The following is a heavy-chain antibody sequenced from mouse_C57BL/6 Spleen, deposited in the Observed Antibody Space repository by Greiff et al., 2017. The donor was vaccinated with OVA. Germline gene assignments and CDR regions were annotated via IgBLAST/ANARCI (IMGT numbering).Heavy chain of an antibody. CDR1: GYTFTDYY. V-gene: IGHV1-26*01. Sequence: EVQLQQSGPELVKPGASVKISCKASGYTFTDYYMNWVKQSHGKSLEWIGDINPNNGGTSYNQKFKGKATLTVDKSSSTAYMELRSLTSEDSAVYYCARGPWFAYWGKGTLVTVSA. CDR3: ARGPWFAY. CDR2: INPNNGGT. J-gene: IGHJ3*01.